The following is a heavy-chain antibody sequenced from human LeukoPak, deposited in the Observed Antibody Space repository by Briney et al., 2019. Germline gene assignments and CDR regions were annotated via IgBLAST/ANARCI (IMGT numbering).Heavy chain of an antibody. CDR3: AKDPLRSWDPNWFDP. D-gene: IGHD6-13*01. CDR2: ISGSGGST. CDR1: GFTFNNYV. J-gene: IGHJ5*02. V-gene: IGHV3-23*01. Sequence: PGGSLRLSCTASGFTFNNYVMSWVRQAPGKGLEWVSAISGSGGSTYYADSVKGRFTISRDNSKNTLYLQMNSLRAEDTAVYYCAKDPLRSWDPNWFDPWGQGTLVTVSS.